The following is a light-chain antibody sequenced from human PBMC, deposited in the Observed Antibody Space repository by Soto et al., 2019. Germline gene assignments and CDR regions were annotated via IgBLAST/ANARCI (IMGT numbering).Light chain of an antibody. CDR2: DTS. CDR1: QSISYY. J-gene: IGKJ4*01. Sequence: EIVLTQSPATLSLSPGESATLSCRASQSISYYLAWYQQKPGQAPRLLIYDTSNRATGIPARFSGSGSGTDFTLTISSLEPEDFAVYYCQQRSNWSLTFGGGTKVEIK. CDR3: QQRSNWSLT. V-gene: IGKV3-11*01.